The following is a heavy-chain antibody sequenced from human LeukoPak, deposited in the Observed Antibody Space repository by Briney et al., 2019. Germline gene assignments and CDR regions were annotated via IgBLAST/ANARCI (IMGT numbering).Heavy chain of an antibody. Sequence: GGSLRLSCAASGFSFSTLSMNWVRQAPGKGLEWVSSISTSSSYIYYADSVKGRFTISRDNAKNSLYLQMNSLRAEDTAVYYCAELGITMIGGVWGKGTTVTISS. CDR1: GFSFSTLS. CDR3: AELGITMIGGV. CDR2: ISTSSSYI. D-gene: IGHD3-10*02. J-gene: IGHJ6*04. V-gene: IGHV3-21*01.